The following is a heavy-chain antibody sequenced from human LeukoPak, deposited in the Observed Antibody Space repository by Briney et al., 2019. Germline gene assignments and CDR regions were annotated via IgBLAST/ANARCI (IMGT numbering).Heavy chain of an antibody. J-gene: IGHJ4*02. CDR1: GDSISSYY. D-gene: IGHD3-10*01. CDR2: IYNSGGT. V-gene: IGHV4-59*12. Sequence: SETLSLTCTVSGDSISSYYWSWIRQPPGKGLEWIGYIYNSGGTNYNPSLKGRVTISVDTSKNQFSLKLSSVTAADTAVYYCARRQGSGILYYFDYWGQGTLVTVSS. CDR3: ARRQGSGILYYFDY.